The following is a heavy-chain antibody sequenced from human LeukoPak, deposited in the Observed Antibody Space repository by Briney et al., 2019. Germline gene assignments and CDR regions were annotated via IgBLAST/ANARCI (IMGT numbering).Heavy chain of an antibody. V-gene: IGHV3-21*04. D-gene: IGHD4-17*01. CDR3: AKDQAYGPIDY. CDR1: GFTFSSYS. Sequence: GGSLRLSCAASGFTFSSYSMNWVRQAPGKGLEWVSSISSSSSFTYYADSVKGRFTISRDNAKNSLYLQMNSLRTEDTALYYCAKDQAYGPIDYWGQGTLVTVSS. CDR2: ISSSSSFT. J-gene: IGHJ4*02.